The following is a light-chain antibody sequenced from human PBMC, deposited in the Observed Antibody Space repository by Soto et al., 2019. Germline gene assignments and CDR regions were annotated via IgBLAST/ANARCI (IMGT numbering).Light chain of an antibody. CDR1: QSISNW. CDR3: QQYKTSWT. CDR2: DAS. Sequence: DIHTTPSPSPPSPSVRDRITITCRASQSISNWLAWYQQKPGKAPKVLIYDASSLESGVPSRFSGSGSGTEFTLTISSLQPDDSATYYCQQYKTSWTFGQGTKVDIK. V-gene: IGKV1-5*01. J-gene: IGKJ1*01.